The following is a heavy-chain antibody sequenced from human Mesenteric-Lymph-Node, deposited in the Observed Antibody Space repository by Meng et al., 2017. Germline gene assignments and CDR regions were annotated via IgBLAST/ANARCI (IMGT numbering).Heavy chain of an antibody. V-gene: IGHV4-34*01. J-gene: IGHJ4*02. CDR3: ARDRQYSSGWYGATDYFDY. CDR2: INHSGST. CDR1: GGSFSDYS. D-gene: IGHD6-19*01. Sequence: SETLSLTCAVYGGSFSDYSWSWIRQPPGKGLEWIGEINHSGSTKYNPSLKSRVTMSVDTSKNQFSLKLSSVTAADTAVYYCARDRQYSSGWYGATDYFDYWGQGTLVTVSS.